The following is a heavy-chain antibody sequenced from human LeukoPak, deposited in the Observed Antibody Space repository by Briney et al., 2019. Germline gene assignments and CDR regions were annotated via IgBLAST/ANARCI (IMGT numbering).Heavy chain of an antibody. V-gene: IGHV4-34*01. Sequence: SETLSLTCAVYGGSFSGYYWSWIRQPPGKGLEWIGEINHSGSTNYNPSLKSRVTISVDTSKNQFSLKLSSVTAAGTAVYYCASKGIAAAGNIGWFDPWGQGTLVTVSS. CDR2: INHSGST. D-gene: IGHD6-13*01. J-gene: IGHJ5*02. CDR3: ASKGIAAAGNIGWFDP. CDR1: GGSFSGYY.